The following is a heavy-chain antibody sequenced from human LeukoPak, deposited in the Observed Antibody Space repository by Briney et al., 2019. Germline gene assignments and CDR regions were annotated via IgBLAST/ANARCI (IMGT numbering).Heavy chain of an antibody. V-gene: IGHV7-4-1*02. CDR3: ARDLMVRGVARGVDAFDI. CDR1: GYTFTSYA. Sequence: ASVKVSCKASGYTFTSYAMNWVRQAPGQGLEWMGWINTNTGNPTYAQGFTGRFVFSLDTSVSTAYLQISSLKAEDTAVYYCARDLMVRGVARGVDAFDIWGQGTMVTVSS. J-gene: IGHJ3*02. D-gene: IGHD3-10*01. CDR2: INTNTGNP.